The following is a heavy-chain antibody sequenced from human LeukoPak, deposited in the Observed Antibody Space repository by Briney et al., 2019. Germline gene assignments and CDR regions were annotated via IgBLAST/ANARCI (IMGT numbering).Heavy chain of an antibody. CDR1: GFTFGNYA. CDR2: VSGDVDTT. CDR3: AKDVGYCSVGSCYGFDF. Sequence: GGSLRLSCAASGFTFGNYAMNWVRQAPGKGLEWVPTVSGDVDTTFYADSVKGRFTISRDNSKNTPFLQMNSLRAEDTALYYCAKDVGYCSVGSCYGFDFWGQGALVTVSS. J-gene: IGHJ4*02. V-gene: IGHV3-23*01. D-gene: IGHD2-15*01.